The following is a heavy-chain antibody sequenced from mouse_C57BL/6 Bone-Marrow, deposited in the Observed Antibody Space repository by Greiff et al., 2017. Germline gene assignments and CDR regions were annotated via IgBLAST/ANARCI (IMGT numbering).Heavy chain of an antibody. D-gene: IGHD1-1*01. CDR1: GYTFTSYG. J-gene: IGHJ2*01. CDR2: IYPRSGNT. CDR3: ARWGVVATLYYFDY. V-gene: IGHV1-81*01. Sequence: QVQLQQSGAELARPGASVKLSCKASGYTFTSYGISWVKQRTGQGLEWIGEIYPRSGNTYYNEKFKGKATLTADKSSRTASMELRSLTSEDSAVYFCARWGVVATLYYFDYWGQGTTLTVSS.